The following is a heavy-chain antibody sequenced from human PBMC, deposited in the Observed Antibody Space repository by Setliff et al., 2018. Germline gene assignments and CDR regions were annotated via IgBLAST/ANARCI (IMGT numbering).Heavy chain of an antibody. Sequence: KTSETLSLTCTVSGGSISSHYWSWIRQPPGKGLEWIGYIYYSGSTNYNPSLKSRVTISVDTSKNQFSLKLSSVTAADTAVYYCARVSMYSSSWYYYYYGMDVWGQGTTVTVSS. J-gene: IGHJ6*02. CDR2: IYYSGST. CDR3: ARVSMYSSSWYYYYYGMDV. V-gene: IGHV4-59*11. D-gene: IGHD6-13*01. CDR1: GGSISSHY.